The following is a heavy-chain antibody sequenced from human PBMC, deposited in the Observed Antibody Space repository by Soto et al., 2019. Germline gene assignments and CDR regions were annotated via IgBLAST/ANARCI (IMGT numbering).Heavy chain of an antibody. CDR1: GDSISSSY. CDR2: MYYSGST. J-gene: IGHJ5*02. V-gene: IGHV4-59*08. CDR3: ARHRALNWFDP. Sequence: QVQLQESGPGLVKPSETLSLTCTVSGDSISSSYWSWIRQPPGKGLEWIGYMYYSGSTSYNPSLNSRVTLSVDTSKNQFFLKLSFVTAADTAVYYYARHRALNWFDPWGQGTLVTVSS.